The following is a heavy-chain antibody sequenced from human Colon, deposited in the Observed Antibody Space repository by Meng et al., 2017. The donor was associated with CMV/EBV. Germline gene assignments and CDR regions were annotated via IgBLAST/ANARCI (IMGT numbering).Heavy chain of an antibody. CDR1: GFTFSSYS. CDR2: ISSSSSYI. J-gene: IGHJ5*02. Sequence: GESLKISCAASGFTFSSYSMNWVRQAPGKGLEWVSSISSSSSYIYYADSVKGRFTISRDNAKNSLYLQMNSLRAEDTAVYFCARGRYCSMTSCYYLHKGAGGYNWIDPWGQGTLVTVSS. V-gene: IGHV3-21*04. CDR3: ARGRYCSMTSCYYLHKGAGGYNWIDP. D-gene: IGHD2-2*01.